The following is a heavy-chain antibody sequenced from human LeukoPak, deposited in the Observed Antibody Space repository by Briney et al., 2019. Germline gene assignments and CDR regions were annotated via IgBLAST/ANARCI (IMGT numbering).Heavy chain of an antibody. CDR1: GFTVSSNY. D-gene: IGHD3-22*01. CDR3: ARGVPTDSSGYPTFDY. V-gene: IGHV3-53*01. J-gene: IGHJ4*02. Sequence: PGGSLRLSCAASGFTVSSNYMSWVRQAPGKGLEWVSVIYSGGSTYYADSVKGRFTISRDNSKNTLYLQMNSLRAEDTAVYYCARGVPTDSSGYPTFDYWGQGTLVTVSS. CDR2: IYSGGST.